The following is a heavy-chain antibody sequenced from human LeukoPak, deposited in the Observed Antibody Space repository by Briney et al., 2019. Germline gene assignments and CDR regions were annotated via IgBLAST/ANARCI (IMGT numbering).Heavy chain of an antibody. J-gene: IGHJ6*03. D-gene: IGHD2-2*01. CDR1: GGSISSGDYY. CDR3: ARDSLLPSAMGYYYMDV. CDR2: IYYSGST. Sequence: PSETLSLTCTVSGGSISSGDYYWSWIRQPPGKGLEWIGYIYYSGSTYYNPSLKSRVTISVDTSKNQFSLKLSSVTAADTAVYYCARDSLLPSAMGYYYMDVWGKGTTVTVSS. V-gene: IGHV4-30-4*08.